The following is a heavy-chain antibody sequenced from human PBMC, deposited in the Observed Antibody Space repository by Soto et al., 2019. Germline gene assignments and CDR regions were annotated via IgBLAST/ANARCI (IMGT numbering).Heavy chain of an antibody. V-gene: IGHV4-39*01. D-gene: IGHD5-18*01. CDR3: ARHEARRYSYGYWFDP. CDR1: GGSISSSSYY. Sequence: SETLSLTCTVSGGSISSSSYYWGWIRQPPGKGLEWIGSIYYSGSTYYNPSLKSRVTISVDTSKNQFSLKLSSVTAADTAVYYCARHEARRYSYGYWFDPWGQGTLVTVSS. CDR2: IYYSGST. J-gene: IGHJ5*02.